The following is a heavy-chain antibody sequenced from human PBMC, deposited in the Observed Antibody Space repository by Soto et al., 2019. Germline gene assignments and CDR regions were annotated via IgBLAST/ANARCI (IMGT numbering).Heavy chain of an antibody. J-gene: IGHJ4*02. CDR1: GYTLTELS. CDR3: ATDIRAYVWGSYRSFDY. D-gene: IGHD3-16*02. Sequence: ASVKVSCKVSGYTLTELSMHWVRQAPGKGLEWMGGFDPEDGETIYAQKFQGRVTMTEDTSTDTAYMELSSLRSEDTAVYYCATDIRAYVWGSYRSFDYWGQGTLVTVSS. V-gene: IGHV1-24*01. CDR2: FDPEDGET.